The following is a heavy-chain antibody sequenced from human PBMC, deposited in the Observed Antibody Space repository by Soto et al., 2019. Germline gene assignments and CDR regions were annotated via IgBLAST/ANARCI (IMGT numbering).Heavy chain of an antibody. D-gene: IGHD3-9*01. J-gene: IGHJ5*02. CDR3: ARGYPNVVRYFDWSRFDP. CDR1: GYTFTSYG. CDR2: ISAYNGNT. Sequence: ASVKVSCKASGYTFTSYGISWVRQAPGQGLEWMGWISAYNGNTNYAQKLQGRVTMTTDTSTSTAYMELRSLRSDDTAVYYCARGYPNVVRYFDWSRFDPWGQGTLVTVSS. V-gene: IGHV1-18*01.